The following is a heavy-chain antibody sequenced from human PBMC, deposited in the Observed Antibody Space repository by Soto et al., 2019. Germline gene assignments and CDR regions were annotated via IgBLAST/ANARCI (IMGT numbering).Heavy chain of an antibody. D-gene: IGHD2-2*01. CDR3: ARDSGLPSDPEPYAPFDY. CDR1: GGSVSSGSYY. CDR2: IYYSGST. J-gene: IGHJ4*02. Sequence: PSETLSLTWTVSGGSVSSGSYYWSWIRQHPGKGLEWIGYIYYSGSTYYNPSLKSRVTISVDTSKNQFSLKLSSVTAADTAVYYCARDSGLPSDPEPYAPFDYWGQGTLVTVSS. V-gene: IGHV4-31*02.